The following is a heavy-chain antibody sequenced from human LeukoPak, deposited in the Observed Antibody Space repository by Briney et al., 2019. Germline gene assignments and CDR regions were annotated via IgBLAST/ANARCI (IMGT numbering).Heavy chain of an antibody. Sequence: ASVKVSCKASGYTFTGYYMHWVRQAPGQGLEWMGWINTNTGNPTYAQGFTGRFVFSLDTSVSTAYLQISSLKAEDTAVYYCASSRSRYSSGWYAPTALYYFDYWGQGTLVTVSS. CDR3: ASSRSRYSSGWYAPTALYYFDY. CDR2: INTNTGNP. CDR1: GYTFTGYY. V-gene: IGHV7-4-1*02. D-gene: IGHD6-19*01. J-gene: IGHJ4*02.